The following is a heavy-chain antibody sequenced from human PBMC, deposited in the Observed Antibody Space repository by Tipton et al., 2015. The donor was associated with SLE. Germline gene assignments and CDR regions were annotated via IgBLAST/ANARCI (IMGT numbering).Heavy chain of an antibody. J-gene: IGHJ6*02. CDR1: GGSISSHY. D-gene: IGHD6-19*01. CDR3: ARAHSSGWPRDYYYYGMDV. V-gene: IGHV4-59*11. Sequence: TLSLTCTVSGGSISSHYWSWIRKPPGKGLEWIGYIYYSGSTNYNPSLKSRVTISVDTSKNQFSLTLSSVTAADTAVYYCARAHSSGWPRDYYYYGMDVWGQGTTVTVSS. CDR2: IYYSGST.